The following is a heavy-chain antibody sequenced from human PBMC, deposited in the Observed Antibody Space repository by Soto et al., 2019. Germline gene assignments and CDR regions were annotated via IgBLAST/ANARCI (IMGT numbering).Heavy chain of an antibody. CDR1: GFTFTSYA. CDR2: ISGSGGSL. D-gene: IGHD3-22*01. CDR3: SKGGSYYYVSSGYYAN. Sequence: GGSLRLSCAASGFTFTSYAMSWVRQAPGKGLEWVSAISGSGGSLYYADTVKVRFTISRYNSKNTLFLQMNSLRAEDTAIYYCSKGGSYYYVSSGYYANWGQGTLVTVSS. J-gene: IGHJ4*02. V-gene: IGHV3-23*01.